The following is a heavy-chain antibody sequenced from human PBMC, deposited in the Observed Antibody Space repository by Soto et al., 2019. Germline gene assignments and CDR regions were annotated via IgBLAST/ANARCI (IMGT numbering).Heavy chain of an antibody. CDR3: ARDPRVDLVPAAKWFDP. Sequence: ASVKVSCKASGYTFTSYGISWVRQAPGQGLEWMGWISAYNGNTNYAQKLQGRVTMTTDTSTSTAYMELRSLRSDDTAVYYCARDPRVDLVPAAKWFDPWGQGTLVNVSS. CDR2: ISAYNGNT. V-gene: IGHV1-18*01. D-gene: IGHD2-2*01. CDR1: GYTFTSYG. J-gene: IGHJ5*02.